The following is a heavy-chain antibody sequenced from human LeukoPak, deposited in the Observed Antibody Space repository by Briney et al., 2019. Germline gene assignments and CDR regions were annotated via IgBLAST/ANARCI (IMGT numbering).Heavy chain of an antibody. Sequence: ASVKVSCKASGYTFTRYGISWVRQAPGQGLEWMGWISGYNGNTNYAEKLQGRVTMTTDTSTSTVYMELRSLRPDDTAVYYCARDSLYYGSGSYLGFDPWGQGTLVTVSS. CDR2: ISGYNGNT. D-gene: IGHD3-10*01. CDR3: ARDSLYYGSGSYLGFDP. J-gene: IGHJ5*02. CDR1: GYTFTRYG. V-gene: IGHV1-18*01.